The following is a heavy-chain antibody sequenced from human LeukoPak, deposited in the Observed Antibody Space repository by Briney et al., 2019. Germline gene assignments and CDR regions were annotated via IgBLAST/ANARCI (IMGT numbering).Heavy chain of an antibody. Sequence: ETLSLTCTVSGGSVSSGSYYWSWVRQAPGKGLEWVSVIYSGGSTYYADSVKGRFTISRDNSKNTLYLQMNSLRAEDTAVYYCAREFYSSGWYDYWGQGTLVTVSS. CDR1: GGSVSSGSYY. J-gene: IGHJ4*02. V-gene: IGHV3-53*01. CDR2: IYSGGST. D-gene: IGHD6-19*01. CDR3: AREFYSSGWYDY.